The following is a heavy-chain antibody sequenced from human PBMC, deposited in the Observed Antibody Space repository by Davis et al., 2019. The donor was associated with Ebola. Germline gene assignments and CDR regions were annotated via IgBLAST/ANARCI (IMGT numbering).Heavy chain of an antibody. Sequence: ASVKVSCKASGYTFTSYGISWVRQAPGQGLEWMGWISAYNGNTNYAQKLQGRVTMTTDTSTSTAYMELRSLRSDDTAVYYCARDDIVVVPAAGLGAFDIWGQGTMVTVSS. CDR1: GYTFTSYG. V-gene: IGHV1-18*01. CDR3: ARDDIVVVPAAGLGAFDI. J-gene: IGHJ3*02. D-gene: IGHD2-2*01. CDR2: ISAYNGNT.